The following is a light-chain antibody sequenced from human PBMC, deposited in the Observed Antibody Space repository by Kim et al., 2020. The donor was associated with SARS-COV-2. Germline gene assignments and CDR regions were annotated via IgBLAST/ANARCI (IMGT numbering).Light chain of an antibody. CDR1: QSVSSSY. J-gene: IGKJ4*01. CDR3: QQYGSSPLT. V-gene: IGKV3-20*01. CDR2: GAS. Sequence: SPGKRATLSCRASQSVSSSYLAWYQQKVGQAPRLLIYGASSRATGIPDRFSGSGSGTDFTLTISRLEPEDCAVYYCQQYGSSPLTFGGGTKVDIK.